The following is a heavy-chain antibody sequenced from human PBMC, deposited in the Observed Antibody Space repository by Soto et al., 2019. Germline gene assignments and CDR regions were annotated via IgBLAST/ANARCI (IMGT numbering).Heavy chain of an antibody. Sequence: SETLSLTCTVSGDSISRNGYFWTWIRQHPGKGLEWIGYIYNSGSSYYNPSLKSRVIISVDTSKNHFSLNLTAVTAADTAVYYCARGTMLRGPGYYYAMDVWGQGTTVTVSS. J-gene: IGHJ6*02. CDR1: GDSISRNGYF. CDR3: ARGTMLRGPGYYYAMDV. CDR2: IYNSGSS. V-gene: IGHV4-31*03. D-gene: IGHD3-10*01.